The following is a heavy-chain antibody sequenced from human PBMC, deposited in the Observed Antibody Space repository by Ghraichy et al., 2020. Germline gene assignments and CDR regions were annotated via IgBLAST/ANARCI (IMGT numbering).Heavy chain of an antibody. CDR3: ARGSTWDIAVAGKIDY. J-gene: IGHJ4*02. D-gene: IGHD6-19*01. Sequence: GGSLRLSCAASGFTFSTYAMHWVRQAPGKGLEYVSVISTNGGSTYYANSVKGRFTISRDNSKNTLYLQMGSLRAEDMAVYYCARGSTWDIAVAGKIDYWGQGTLVTVSS. CDR2: ISTNGGST. CDR1: GFTFSTYA. V-gene: IGHV3-64*01.